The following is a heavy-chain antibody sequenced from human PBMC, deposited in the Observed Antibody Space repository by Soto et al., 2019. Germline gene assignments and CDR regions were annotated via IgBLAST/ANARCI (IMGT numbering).Heavy chain of an antibody. CDR3: AYSPSSGWYDDAFDI. CDR2: IYWDDEK. D-gene: IGHD6-19*01. CDR1: EFSLSTSGVG. J-gene: IGHJ3*02. V-gene: IGHV2-5*02. Sequence: QLTLKESDPTLQKPTQTLTLTCTFSEFSLSTSGVGMGWIRQPPEKALECLALIYWDDEKIYSPSLKSRLTIIKDTAKTHVVHTMTNMDPVDTATYDGAYSPSSGWYDDAFDIWGQGTMVTVSS.